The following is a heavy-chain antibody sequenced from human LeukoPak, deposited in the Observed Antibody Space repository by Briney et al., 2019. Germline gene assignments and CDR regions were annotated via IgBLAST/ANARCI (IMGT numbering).Heavy chain of an antibody. Sequence: PSETLSLTCTVSGGSISSSRYYWGWIRQPPGKGLEWIGSIYYSGSTYYNPSLKSRVTISVDTSKNQFSLKLSSVTAADTAVYYCARDGDGYNYFDYWGQGTLVTVSS. CDR2: IYYSGST. CDR1: GGSISSSRYY. V-gene: IGHV4-39*07. D-gene: IGHD5-24*01. CDR3: ARDGDGYNYFDY. J-gene: IGHJ4*02.